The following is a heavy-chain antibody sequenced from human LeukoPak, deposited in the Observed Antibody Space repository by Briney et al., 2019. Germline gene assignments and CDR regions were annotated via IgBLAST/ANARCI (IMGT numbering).Heavy chain of an antibody. V-gene: IGHV3-11*01. D-gene: IGHD4/OR15-4a*01. CDR2: ITSSGTTI. CDR3: GRDPDYGDPY. J-gene: IGHJ4*02. CDR1: GFSFSDSY. Sequence: GGSLRLSCSASGFSFSDSYMSWFRLSPEKGLEWIAYITSSGTTIEYADSVKGRFTISRVNAKNSLCLQMDSLRPEDTAVYYCGRDPDYGDPYWGQGTRVTVSS.